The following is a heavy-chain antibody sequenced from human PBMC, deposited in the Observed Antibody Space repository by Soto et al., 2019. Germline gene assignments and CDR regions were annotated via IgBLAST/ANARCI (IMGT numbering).Heavy chain of an antibody. CDR2: VYWNDDK. D-gene: IGHD1-1*01. Sequence: SVPTLVNPTQTLTLTCTLSGISLSTSGVGLGWIRQTPGKALEWLALVYWNDDKHYSPSLKSRLTITKNTSKNQAILTITKMDPVDTATYYCARGLATLPVFAFDSWGQGTVVTV. CDR3: ARGLATLPVFAFDS. J-gene: IGHJ3*02. V-gene: IGHV2-5*01. CDR1: GISLSTSGVG.